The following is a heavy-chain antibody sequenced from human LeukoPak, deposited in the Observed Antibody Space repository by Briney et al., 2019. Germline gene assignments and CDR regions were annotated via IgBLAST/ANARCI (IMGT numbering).Heavy chain of an antibody. J-gene: IGHJ5*02. D-gene: IGHD3-10*01. CDR2: IYYTGST. Sequence: SETLSLTCTVSGGSINSYYWNWIRQPPGKGLEWIGYIYYTGSTNYNPSLKSRVTISVETSKNQFSLKLKSVTAADTAVYYCARGGYYGSGNDFRFDPWGQGTLVTVSS. V-gene: IGHV4-59*01. CDR1: GGSINSYY. CDR3: ARGGYYGSGNDFRFDP.